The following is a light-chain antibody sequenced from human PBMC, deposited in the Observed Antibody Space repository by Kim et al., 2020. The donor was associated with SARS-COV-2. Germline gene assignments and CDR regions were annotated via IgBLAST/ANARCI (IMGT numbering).Light chain of an antibody. V-gene: IGLV3-1*01. J-gene: IGLJ1*01. CDR2: QDT. Sequence: SPEQTATITCSGANFGDKYVCGYQQRPGQSPVLVIHQDTQRPSGIPERFSASNSGDTATLTISGTQDIDEADYYCQAWDSHTLYVFGPGTKVTVL. CDR1: NFGDKY. CDR3: QAWDSHTLYV.